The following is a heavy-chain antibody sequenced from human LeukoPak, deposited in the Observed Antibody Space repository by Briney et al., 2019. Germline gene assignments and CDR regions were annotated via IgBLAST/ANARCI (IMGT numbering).Heavy chain of an antibody. Sequence: GGSLRLSCAASGSTFSNAWMSWVRQAPGKGLEWVGRIKSKTDGGTTDYAAPVKGRFTISRDDSKNTLYLQMNSLKTEDTAVYYCTTDRRYSSGWYVDYYYYMDVWGKGTTVTVSS. CDR3: TTDRRYSSGWYVDYYYYMDV. CDR2: IKSKTDGGTT. J-gene: IGHJ6*03. CDR1: GSTFSNAW. D-gene: IGHD6-19*01. V-gene: IGHV3-15*01.